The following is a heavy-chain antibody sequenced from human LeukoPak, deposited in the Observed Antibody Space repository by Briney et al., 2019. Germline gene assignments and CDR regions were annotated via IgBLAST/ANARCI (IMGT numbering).Heavy chain of an antibody. J-gene: IGHJ5*02. CDR1: GGSISSYY. D-gene: IGHD6-13*01. CDR2: IYYSGST. Sequence: SETLSLTCTVSGGSISSYYWSWIRQPPGKGLEWIGYIYYSGSTNYNPSLKSRVTISVDTSKNQFSLKLSSVTAADTAVYYCARVKSGYSSSCYPDNWFDPWGQGTLVTVSS. CDR3: ARVKSGYSSSCYPDNWFDP. V-gene: IGHV4-59*01.